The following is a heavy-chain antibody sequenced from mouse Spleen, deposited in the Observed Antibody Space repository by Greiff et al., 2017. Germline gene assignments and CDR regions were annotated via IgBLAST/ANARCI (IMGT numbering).Heavy chain of an antibody. CDR1: GFNIKDYY. Sequence: EVKLMESGAELVRPGASVKLSCTASGFNIKDYYMHWVKQRPEQGLEWIGRIDPEDGDTEYAPKFQGKATMTADTSSNTAYLQLSSLTSEDTAVYYCTTDDYDKRGFAYWGQGTLVTVSA. CDR2: IDPEDGDT. CDR3: TTDDYDKRGFAY. J-gene: IGHJ3*01. V-gene: IGHV14-1*01. D-gene: IGHD2-4*01.